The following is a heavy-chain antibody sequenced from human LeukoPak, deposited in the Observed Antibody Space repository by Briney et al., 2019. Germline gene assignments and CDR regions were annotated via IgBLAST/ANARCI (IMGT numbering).Heavy chain of an antibody. V-gene: IGHV5-51*01. Sequence: GESLKISCKGSGYSFTSYWIGWVRQMPGKGPEWMGIIYPGDSDTRYSPSFQGQVTISADKSISTAYLQWSSLKASDTAMYYCARQIGPVCSSTSCYALDYWGQGTLVTVSS. J-gene: IGHJ4*02. CDR1: GYSFTSYW. D-gene: IGHD2-2*01. CDR2: IYPGDSDT. CDR3: ARQIGPVCSSTSCYALDY.